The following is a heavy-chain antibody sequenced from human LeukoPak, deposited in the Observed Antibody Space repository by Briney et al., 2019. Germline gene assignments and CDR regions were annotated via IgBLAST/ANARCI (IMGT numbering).Heavy chain of an antibody. V-gene: IGHV3-7*05. CDR3: ASLGIAAAGYFDY. Sequence: GGSLRLSCAASGFTFSSYWMSWVRQAPGKGLEWVANIKQDGSEKYYVDSVKGRFTISRDNAKNSLYLQMNSLRAEDTAVYYYASLGIAAAGYFDYWGQGTLVTVSS. CDR1: GFTFSSYW. CDR2: IKQDGSEK. D-gene: IGHD6-13*01. J-gene: IGHJ4*02.